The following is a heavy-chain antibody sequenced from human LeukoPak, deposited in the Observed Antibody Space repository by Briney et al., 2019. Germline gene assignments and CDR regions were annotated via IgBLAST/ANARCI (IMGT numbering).Heavy chain of an antibody. CDR1: GGTFSSYA. J-gene: IGHJ3*02. CDR2: IIPIFGTA. D-gene: IGHD1-1*01. CDR3: ARNERLTPYDAFDI. V-gene: IGHV1-69*05. Sequence: ASVKVSCKASGGTFSSYAISWVRQAPGHGLEWMGRIIPIFGTANYAQKFQGRVTITTDESTSTAYMELSSLRSEDTAVYYCARNERLTPYDAFDIWGQGTMVTVSS.